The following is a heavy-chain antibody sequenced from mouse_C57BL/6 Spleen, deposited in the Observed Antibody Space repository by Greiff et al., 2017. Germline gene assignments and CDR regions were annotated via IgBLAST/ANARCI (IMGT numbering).Heavy chain of an antibody. Sequence: DVMLVESGGGLVKPGGSLKLSCAASGFTFSSSAMSWVRQTPEKRLEWVATISDGGSYTYYPDNVKGRFTISRDNAKNNLYLQMSHLKSEDTAMYYCARDRYYFDNRGQGTTLTVSS. CDR1: GFTFSSSA. CDR3: ARDRYYFDN. J-gene: IGHJ2*01. V-gene: IGHV5-4*01. CDR2: ISDGGSYT.